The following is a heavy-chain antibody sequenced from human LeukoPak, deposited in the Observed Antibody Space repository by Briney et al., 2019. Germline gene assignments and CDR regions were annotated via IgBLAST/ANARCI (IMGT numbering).Heavy chain of an antibody. CDR1: GGSISSYY. CDR3: ARAKTGRQYYYYYYMDV. CDR2: IYYSGST. J-gene: IGHJ6*03. V-gene: IGHV4-59*12. D-gene: IGHD3-10*01. Sequence: SETLSLTCTVSGGSISSYYWSWIRQPPGKGLEWIGYIYYSGSTNYNPSLKSRVTISVDTSKNQFSLKLSSVTAADTAVYYCARAKTGRQYYYYYYMDVWGKGTTVTISS.